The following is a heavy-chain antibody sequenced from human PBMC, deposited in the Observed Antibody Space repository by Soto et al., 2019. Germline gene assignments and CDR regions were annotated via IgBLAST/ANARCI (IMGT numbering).Heavy chain of an antibody. CDR2: IYGSDDE. D-gene: IGHD2-2*01. Sequence: SGPTLVNPTQTLTLTCTFSGFSLSSSGVSVGWIRQPPGKALEWLALIYGSDDERYNPSLKRRLSITKDTSKNQAVLTITNKDTVQTATYYSAQRRLLDILVVPAVWGYLDYWRQ. CDR3: AQRRLLDILVVPAVWGYLDY. CDR1: GFSLSSSGVS. V-gene: IGHV2-5*01. J-gene: IGHJ4*02.